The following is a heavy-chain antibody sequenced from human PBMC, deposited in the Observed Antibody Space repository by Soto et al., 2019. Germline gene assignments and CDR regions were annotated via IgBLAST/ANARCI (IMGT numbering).Heavy chain of an antibody. CDR1: GFIFSRYA. CDR2: FSGSGDST. CDR3: AKDKLDFEAAGDYGMDV. J-gene: IGHJ6*02. Sequence: EVQLLESGGGLVQPGGSLRLSCTASGFIFSRYAMSWVRQAPGKGLEWVSGFSGSGDSTYYADSVKGRFTISRDNSKNTLYLQMNSLRVEDTAVYYCAKDKLDFEAAGDYGMDVWGQGTTVTVSS. D-gene: IGHD6-13*01. V-gene: IGHV3-23*01.